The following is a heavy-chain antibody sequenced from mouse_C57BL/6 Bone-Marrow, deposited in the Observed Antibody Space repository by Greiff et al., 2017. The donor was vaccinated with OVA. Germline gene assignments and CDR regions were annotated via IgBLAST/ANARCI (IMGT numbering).Heavy chain of an antibody. CDR3: ARNEERFYGYDDGEPLFAY. V-gene: IGHV1-62-2*01. CDR1: GYTFTEYT. J-gene: IGHJ3*01. CDR2: FYPGSGSI. Sequence: QVQLQQSGAELVKPGASVKLSCKASGYTFTEYTIHWVKQRPGQGLEWIGWFYPGSGSIKYNEKFKDKATLTADKSSRTVYMELSRLTSEDSAVYFCARNEERFYGYDDGEPLFAYWGQGTLVTVSA. D-gene: IGHD2-2*01.